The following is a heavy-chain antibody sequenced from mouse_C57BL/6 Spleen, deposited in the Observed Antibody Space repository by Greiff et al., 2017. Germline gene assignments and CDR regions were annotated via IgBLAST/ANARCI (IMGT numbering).Heavy chain of an antibody. J-gene: IGHJ2*01. Sequence: EVQLQQSGAELVRPGASVKLSCTASGFNIKDDYMHWVKQRPEQGLEWIGWIDPENGDTEYASKFQGKATITADTSSNTAYLQLSSLTSEDTAVYYCTTLYYGNYGDYWGQGTTLTVSS. CDR1: GFNIKDDY. CDR2: IDPENGDT. V-gene: IGHV14-4*01. CDR3: TTLYYGNYGDY. D-gene: IGHD2-1*01.